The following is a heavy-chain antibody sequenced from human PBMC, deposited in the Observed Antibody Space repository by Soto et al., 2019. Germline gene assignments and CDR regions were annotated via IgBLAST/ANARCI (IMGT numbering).Heavy chain of an antibody. Sequence: PGGSLRLSCAASGFTFSDYYMSWIRQAPGKGLEWVSYISSSSSYTNYADSVKGRFTISRDNAKNSLYLQMNSLRAEDTAVYYCARDPHDSSGSYWGQGTLVTVSS. CDR1: GFTFSDYY. J-gene: IGHJ4*02. D-gene: IGHD3-22*01. CDR3: ARDPHDSSGSY. V-gene: IGHV3-11*05. CDR2: ISSSSSYT.